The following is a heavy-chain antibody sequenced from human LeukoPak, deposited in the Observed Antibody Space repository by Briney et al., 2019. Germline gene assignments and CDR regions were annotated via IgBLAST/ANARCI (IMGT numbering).Heavy chain of an antibody. CDR3: ARGRSGWRRGFDY. J-gene: IGHJ4*02. CDR1: GGSISSGGYS. V-gene: IGHV4-30-2*01. D-gene: IGHD6-19*01. Sequence: SQTLSLTCAVSGGSISSGGYSWSWIRQPPGKGLEWIAYIYHGGDTYYNPSLKSRVTISVDTSKNQFSLKLSSVTAADTAVYYCARGRSGWRRGFDYWGQGTLVTVSS. CDR2: IYHGGDT.